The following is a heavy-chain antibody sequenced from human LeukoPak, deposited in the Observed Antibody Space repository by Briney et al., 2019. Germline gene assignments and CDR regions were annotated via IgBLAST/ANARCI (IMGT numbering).Heavy chain of an antibody. V-gene: IGHV3-74*01. J-gene: IGHJ6*03. D-gene: IGHD6-19*01. CDR3: ASRSSGYYYYMDV. CDR1: GFTFSSYW. Sequence: PGGSLRISCAASGFTFSSYWMHWVRQAPGKRLVWVSRINSDGSSTSYADSVEGRFTISRDNAKNTLYLQMNSLRAEDTAVYYCASRSSGYYYYMDVWGKGTTVTVSS. CDR2: INSDGSST.